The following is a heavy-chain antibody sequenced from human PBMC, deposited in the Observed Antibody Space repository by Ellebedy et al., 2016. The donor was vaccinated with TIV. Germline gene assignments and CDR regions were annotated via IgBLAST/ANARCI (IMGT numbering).Heavy chain of an antibody. CDR2: IFYDGDA. Sequence: SETLSLTXTVSGVSISNNSYYWTWIRQPPGKTLGWIGIIFYDGDAYYNPSLRSRVTMSVDTSKNQFSLKLRSVTAADTAVYYCASSPSGYEIPYWGQGTLVTVSS. CDR1: GVSISNNSYY. V-gene: IGHV4-39*07. CDR3: ASSPSGYEIPY. D-gene: IGHD5-12*01. J-gene: IGHJ4*02.